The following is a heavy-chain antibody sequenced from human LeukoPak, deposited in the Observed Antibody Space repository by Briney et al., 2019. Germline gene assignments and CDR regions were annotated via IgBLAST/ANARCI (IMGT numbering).Heavy chain of an antibody. V-gene: IGHV3-30*18. CDR2: ISYDGSNK. CDR3: AKDMHIVVVTADSSGMDV. Sequence: GGSLRLSCAASGFTFSSYGMHWVRQAPGKGLEWVAVISYDGSNKYYADSVKGRFTISRDNSKNTLYLQMNSLRAEDTAVYYCAKDMHIVVVTADSSGMDVWGKGTPVTVSS. CDR1: GFTFSSYG. J-gene: IGHJ6*04. D-gene: IGHD2-21*02.